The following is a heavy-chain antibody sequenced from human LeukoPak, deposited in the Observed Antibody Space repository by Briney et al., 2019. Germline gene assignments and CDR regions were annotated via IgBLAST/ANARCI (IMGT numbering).Heavy chain of an antibody. V-gene: IGHV3-33*01. Sequence: PGRSLILSCAASGFTFSSYGMHWVRQAPGKGLEWVAVIWSDGSSKHYADSVKGRFTISRDNSKNTLYLQMSSLRAEDTALYYCARDRGAVAGYYFDFWGQGTLVGVSS. J-gene: IGHJ4*02. CDR2: IWSDGSSK. CDR3: ARDRGAVAGYYFDF. D-gene: IGHD6-19*01. CDR1: GFTFSSYG.